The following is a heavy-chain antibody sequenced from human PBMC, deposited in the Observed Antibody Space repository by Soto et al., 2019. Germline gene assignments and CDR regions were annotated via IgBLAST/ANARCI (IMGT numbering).Heavy chain of an antibody. CDR1: GGSISGYY. Sequence: SETLSLTCAVSGGSISGYYWSWIRQPPGKGLEWIGYIYNSGNTNYNPSLKSRVTMSVDTSKNQFSLKLSSVTAADTAVYFCGREYCTSTRCYGTFDYWGQGALVTVSS. V-gene: IGHV4-59*01. CDR2: IYNSGNT. CDR3: GREYCTSTRCYGTFDY. D-gene: IGHD2-2*01. J-gene: IGHJ4*02.